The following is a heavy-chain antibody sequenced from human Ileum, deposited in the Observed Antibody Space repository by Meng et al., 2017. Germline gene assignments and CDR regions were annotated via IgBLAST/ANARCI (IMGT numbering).Heavy chain of an antibody. J-gene: IGHJ4*02. Sequence: QVQLQESGSGLVKPSQTLSLNCTVSGGSITSGDYYGSWIRQPPGKGLEWIGYIFYTGATYSNPSLKSRVTVSLDTSKSQFSLKLSSVTAADTAIYYCVSERRRSYFFDYWGQGTLVTVS. CDR1: GGSITSGDYY. CDR3: VSERRRSYFFDY. CDR2: IFYTGAT. V-gene: IGHV4-30-4*01.